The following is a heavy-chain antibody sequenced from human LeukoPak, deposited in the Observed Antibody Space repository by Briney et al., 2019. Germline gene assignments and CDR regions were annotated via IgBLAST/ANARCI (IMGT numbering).Heavy chain of an antibody. CDR1: GYSFTSYW. CDR3: GRQSYSSGLDY. J-gene: IGHJ4*02. V-gene: IGHV5-51*01. Sequence: GESLKISCRVSGYSFTSYWIVWVRQMPGKGLECAGIVFPDDSDIKYTPSFQGQVTISADKSSSTAYLQWSSLRASDTAIYFCGRQSYSSGLDYWGQGTLVTVSS. D-gene: IGHD5-18*01. CDR2: VFPDDSDI.